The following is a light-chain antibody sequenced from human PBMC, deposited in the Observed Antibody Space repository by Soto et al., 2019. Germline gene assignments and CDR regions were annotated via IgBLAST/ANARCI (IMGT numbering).Light chain of an antibody. J-gene: IGKJ5*01. CDR3: QQYNNWPIT. CDR2: GAS. CDR1: QSINTK. Sequence: EIVMTQSPATLSVSPGEIATLSCGASQSINTKLAWYQQKPGQAPRLLIYGASTRAAGVPGRFSGSGSGTEFTLAVSSLQSEDFALYYCQQYNNWPITFGQGTRLEIK. V-gene: IGKV3-15*01.